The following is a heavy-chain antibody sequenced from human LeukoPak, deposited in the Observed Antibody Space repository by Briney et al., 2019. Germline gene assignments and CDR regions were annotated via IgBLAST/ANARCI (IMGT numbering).Heavy chain of an antibody. J-gene: IGHJ4*02. CDR1: GFTFSRYW. CDR2: ISPDGSST. D-gene: IGHD4-11*01. Sequence: AGGSLRLSCAASGFTFSRYWMHWVRQAPGKGLVWVSLISPDGSSTSYADSVKGRFTISRDNAKNTLYLQMNSLRAEDTAVYYCARGENWHSYYWGQGTLVTVSS. CDR3: ARGENWHSYY. V-gene: IGHV3-74*01.